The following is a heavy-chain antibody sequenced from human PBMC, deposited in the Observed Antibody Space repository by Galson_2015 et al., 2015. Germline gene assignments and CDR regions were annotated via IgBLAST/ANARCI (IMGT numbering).Heavy chain of an antibody. CDR1: GGSISSSY. CDR2: IYYSGST. D-gene: IGHD3-9*01. Sequence: SETLSLTCTVSGGSISSSYWSWIRQPPGKGLEWIGYIYYSGSTNYNPSLKSRVTISVDTSKNQFSLKLSSVTAADTAVYYCASSVLRYFDWLAAFDIWGQGTMVTVSS. CDR3: ASSVLRYFDWLAAFDI. V-gene: IGHV4-59*01. J-gene: IGHJ3*02.